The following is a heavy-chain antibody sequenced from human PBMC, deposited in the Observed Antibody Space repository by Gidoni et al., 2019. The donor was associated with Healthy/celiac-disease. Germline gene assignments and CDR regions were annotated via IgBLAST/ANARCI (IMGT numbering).Heavy chain of an antibody. J-gene: IGHJ4*02. V-gene: IGHV4-34*01. CDR2: INHSGST. CDR3: ARGPAHFSVVRGAKGYYFDY. D-gene: IGHD3-10*01. Sequence: QVQLQQWGAGLLKPSETLSLTCAVYGGSFSGYSWSWIRQPPGKGLEWIGEINHSGSTNYNPSLKSRVTISVDTSKNQFSLKLSSVTAADTAVYYCARGPAHFSVVRGAKGYYFDYWGQGTLVTVSS. CDR1: GGSFSGYS.